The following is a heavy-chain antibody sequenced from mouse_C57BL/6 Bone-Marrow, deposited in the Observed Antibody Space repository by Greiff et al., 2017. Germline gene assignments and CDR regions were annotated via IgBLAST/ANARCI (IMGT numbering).Heavy chain of an antibody. J-gene: IGHJ1*03. CDR1: GYAFSSYW. D-gene: IGHD1-1*01. CDR2: IDPSDSYT. CDR3: ARHERGHYYGSSFWYFDV. Sequence: QVQLKESGAELVKPGASVKISCKASGYAFSSYWMHWVKQRPGQGLEWIGEIDPSDSYTNYNQKFKGKSTLTVDKSSSTAYMQLSSLTSEDSAVYYCARHERGHYYGSSFWYFDVWGTGTTVTVSS. V-gene: IGHV1-69*01.